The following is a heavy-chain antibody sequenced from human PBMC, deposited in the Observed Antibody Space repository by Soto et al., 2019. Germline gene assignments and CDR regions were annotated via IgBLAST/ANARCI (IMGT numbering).Heavy chain of an antibody. D-gene: IGHD4-17*01. CDR3: ARKNGVLDAFDI. CDR2: IYYSGST. V-gene: IGHV4-28*01. Sequence: QVQLQEPGPGLVKPSDTLSHTCAVSGYSISSSNWWGWIRKPPGKGLVWIGYIYYSGSTYYNPSLKSRVTMSVDTSKNQFSLKLSSVTAVDTAVYYCARKNGVLDAFDIWGQGTMVTVSS. J-gene: IGHJ3*02. CDR1: GYSISSSNW.